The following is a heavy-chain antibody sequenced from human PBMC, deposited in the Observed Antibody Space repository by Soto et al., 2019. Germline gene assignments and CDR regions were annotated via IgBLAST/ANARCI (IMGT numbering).Heavy chain of an antibody. CDR2: IYYSGST. V-gene: IGHV4-39*01. Sequence: SETLCLTCSVLGGSIRGSGYYWGWIRQPPGKGLEWIGSIYYSGSTYYNPSLKSRVAISVDTSKNQFSLKLSSVTAADTSFYYCARHLHLITISQGWVQGTLVTVSS. CDR1: GGSIRGSGYY. J-gene: IGHJ4*02. CDR3: ARHLHLITISQG. D-gene: IGHD3-3*01.